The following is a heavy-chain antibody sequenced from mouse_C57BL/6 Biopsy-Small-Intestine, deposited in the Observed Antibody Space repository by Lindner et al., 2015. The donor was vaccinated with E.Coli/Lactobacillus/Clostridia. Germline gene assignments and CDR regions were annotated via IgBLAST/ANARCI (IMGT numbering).Heavy chain of an antibody. Sequence: VQLQESGAEWRGLGRSVKLSCKASGYTFTSYGITWVKQRTGQGLEWIGEIYIRSGNTYYSEKFKGKATLTADKSSSTAYMELRSLTSEDSAVYFCARRLPSAMDHWGQGTSVTVSS. CDR3: ARRLPSAMDH. CDR2: IYIRSGNT. V-gene: IGHV1-81*01. CDR1: GYTFTSYG. D-gene: IGHD1-2*01. J-gene: IGHJ4*01.